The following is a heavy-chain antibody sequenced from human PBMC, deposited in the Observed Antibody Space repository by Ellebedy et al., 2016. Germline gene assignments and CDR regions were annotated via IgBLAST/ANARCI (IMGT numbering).Heavy chain of an antibody. CDR3: ARALSITMVRGGWFDP. J-gene: IGHJ5*02. Sequence: ASVKVSCXASGYTFTSYGISWVRQAPGQGLEWMGWISAYNGNTNYAQKLQGRVTMTTDTSTSTAYMELRSLRSDDTAVYYCARALSITMVRGGWFDPWGQGTLVTVSS. V-gene: IGHV1-18*01. D-gene: IGHD3-10*01. CDR2: ISAYNGNT. CDR1: GYTFTSYG.